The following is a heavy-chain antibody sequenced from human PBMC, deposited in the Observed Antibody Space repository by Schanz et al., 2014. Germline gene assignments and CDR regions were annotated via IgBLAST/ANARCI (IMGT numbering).Heavy chain of an antibody. CDR3: SRGIVGGLDC. D-gene: IGHD3-16*01. V-gene: IGHV3-11*06. J-gene: IGHJ4*02. CDR1: GFTFSDYY. CDR2: ISHNSHYT. Sequence: QVQLVESGGGLVKPGGSLRLSCAASGFTFSDYYMSWIRQAPGKGLEWVSYISHNSHYTNYADSVKGRFTISRDTAENSVYLQMNSLRAEDTAVYYCSRGIVGGLDCWGQGTLVTVSS.